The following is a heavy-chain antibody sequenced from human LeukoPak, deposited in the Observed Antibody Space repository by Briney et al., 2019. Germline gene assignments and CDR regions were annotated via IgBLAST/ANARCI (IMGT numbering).Heavy chain of an antibody. CDR2: IYHSGST. Sequence: PSGTLSLTCAVSGGSISSSNWWSWVRQPPGEGLEWIGEIYHSGSTNYNPSLKSRVTISVDKSKNQFSLQLSSVTAADTAVYYCARDLGYYGSGSYFFDYWGQGTLVTVSS. J-gene: IGHJ4*02. CDR1: GGSISSSNW. CDR3: ARDLGYYGSGSYFFDY. D-gene: IGHD3-10*01. V-gene: IGHV4-4*02.